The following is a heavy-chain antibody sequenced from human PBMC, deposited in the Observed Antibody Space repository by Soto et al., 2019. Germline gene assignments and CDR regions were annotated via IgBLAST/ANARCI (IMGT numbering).Heavy chain of an antibody. Sequence: ASVKVSCKASGYTFTGYHLFWVRQAPGQGLEWVGWINPDSGDTSYSQKFQGRLTLTRATSISTAYMELSSLRSGDTAVYYCATRLPSSWFHPWGQGTPVTVSS. V-gene: IGHV1-2*02. CDR1: GYTFTGYH. D-gene: IGHD4-17*01. CDR3: ATRLPSSWFHP. J-gene: IGHJ5*02. CDR2: INPDSGDT.